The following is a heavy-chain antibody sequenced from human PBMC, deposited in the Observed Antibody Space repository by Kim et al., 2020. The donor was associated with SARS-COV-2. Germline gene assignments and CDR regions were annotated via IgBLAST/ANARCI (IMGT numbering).Heavy chain of an antibody. CDR3: ARGFLFYYDSSGYYNYYYGMDV. J-gene: IGHJ6*02. Sequence: SETLSLTCAVYGGSFSGYYWSWIRQPPGKGLEWIGEINHSGSTNYNPSLKSRVTISVDTSKNQFSLKLSSVTAADTAVYYCARGFLFYYDSSGYYNYYYGMDVWGQGTTVTVSS. CDR1: GGSFSGYY. V-gene: IGHV4-34*01. D-gene: IGHD3-22*01. CDR2: INHSGST.